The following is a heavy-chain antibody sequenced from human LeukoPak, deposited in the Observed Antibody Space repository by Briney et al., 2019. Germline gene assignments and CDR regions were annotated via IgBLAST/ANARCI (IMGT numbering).Heavy chain of an antibody. V-gene: IGHV4-59*01. Sequence: SETLSLTCTVSGGSISSYYWSWIRQPPGEGLEWIGYIYYSGSTNYNPSLQSRVTISVDTSKNQFSLKLSSVTAADTAVYYCARDQYYDILTGYYRVGMDVWGQGTTVTVSS. CDR3: ARDQYYDILTGYYRVGMDV. CDR1: GGSISSYY. D-gene: IGHD3-9*01. CDR2: IYYSGST. J-gene: IGHJ6*02.